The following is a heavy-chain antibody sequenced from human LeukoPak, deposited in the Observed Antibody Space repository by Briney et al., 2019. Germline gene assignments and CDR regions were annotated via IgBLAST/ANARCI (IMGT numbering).Heavy chain of an antibody. CDR2: MNPNSGNT. CDR3: ARGQYSSSWYHYYYYGMGV. D-gene: IGHD6-13*01. CDR1: GYTFTSYD. V-gene: IGHV1-8*01. Sequence: ASVKVSCKASGYTFTSYDINWVRQATGQGLEWMGWMNPNSGNTGYAQKFQGRVTMTRNTSISTAYMELSSLRSEDTAVYYCARGQYSSSWYHYYYYGMGVWGQGTTVTVSS. J-gene: IGHJ6*02.